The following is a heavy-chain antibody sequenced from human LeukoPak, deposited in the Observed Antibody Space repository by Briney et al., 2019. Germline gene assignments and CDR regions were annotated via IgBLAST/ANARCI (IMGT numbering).Heavy chain of an antibody. Sequence: ASVKVSCKASGYTFTGYYMHWVRQAPGQGLEWMGWINPNSGGTNYAQKFQGRVTMARDTPISTAYMELSRLRSDDTAVYYCAAGVGYCSSTSCQLYDYWGQGTLVTVSS. V-gene: IGHV1-2*02. D-gene: IGHD2-2*01. J-gene: IGHJ4*02. CDR1: GYTFTGYY. CDR3: AAGVGYCSSTSCQLYDY. CDR2: INPNSGGT.